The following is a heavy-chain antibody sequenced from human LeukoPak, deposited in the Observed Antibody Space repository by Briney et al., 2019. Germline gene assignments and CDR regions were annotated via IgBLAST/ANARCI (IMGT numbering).Heavy chain of an antibody. CDR2: IYYSGST. V-gene: IGHV4-59*01. CDR1: GGSISSYY. Sequence: SETLSLTCTVSGGSISSYYWSWIRQPPGKGLEWIGYIYYSGSTNYNPSLKSRVTISVDTSKNQFSLKLSSVTAADTAVYYCARDVGRGYCDYWGQGTLVTVS. D-gene: IGHD1-26*01. J-gene: IGHJ4*02. CDR3: ARDVGRGYCDY.